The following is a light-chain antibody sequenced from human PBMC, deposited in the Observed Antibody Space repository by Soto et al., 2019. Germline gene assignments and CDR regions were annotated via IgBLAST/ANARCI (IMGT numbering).Light chain of an antibody. CDR1: QDISNY. CDR2: DAS. CDR3: QQYDNLPYT. V-gene: IGKV1-33*01. J-gene: IGKJ2*01. Sequence: DIQMTQSPSSLSASVGDRVTITCQASQDISNYLNWYQQKPGKAHKLLIYDASNLETGVTSRFSGSGSGTDFTFTISSLQPEDIATYYCQQYDNLPYTFGQGTKLEIK.